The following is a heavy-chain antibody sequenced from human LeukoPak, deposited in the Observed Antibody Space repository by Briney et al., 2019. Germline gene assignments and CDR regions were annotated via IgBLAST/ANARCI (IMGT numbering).Heavy chain of an antibody. CDR2: INWNGGST. Sequence: TGGSLRLSCAASGFTFDDYGMSWVRQAPGKGLEWVSGINWNGGSTGYADSVKGRFTISRDNAKNSLYLQMNSLRAEDAALYYCARDDRGYCSSTSCHPFHYWGQGTLVTVSS. J-gene: IGHJ4*02. D-gene: IGHD2-2*01. CDR1: GFTFDDYG. V-gene: IGHV3-20*04. CDR3: ARDDRGYCSSTSCHPFHY.